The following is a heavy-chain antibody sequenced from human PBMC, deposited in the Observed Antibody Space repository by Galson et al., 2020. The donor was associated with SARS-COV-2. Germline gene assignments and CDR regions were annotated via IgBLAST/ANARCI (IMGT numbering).Heavy chain of an antibody. CDR3: AKARVHSSPYSGGWYFFDD. Sequence: SETLSLTCTVSGDSISTDYWSWIRLSPGKTLEWIGYISNTGSTNSNPSLKSRVTISLEMSKKTQFSLELRSVTAADTAVYYCAKARVHSSPYSGGWYFFDDWGQGIVVTVSS. CDR1: GDSISTDY. J-gene: IGHJ4*02. V-gene: IGHV4-59*01. CDR2: ISNTGST. D-gene: IGHD6-19*01.